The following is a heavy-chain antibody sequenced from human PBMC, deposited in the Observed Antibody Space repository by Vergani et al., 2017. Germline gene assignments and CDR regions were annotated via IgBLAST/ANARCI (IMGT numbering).Heavy chain of an antibody. CDR3: GRVADFYGLGSRLLDL. CDR1: GGSISSGSYY. D-gene: IGHD3-10*01. J-gene: IGHJ5*02. CDR2: FYTSGST. V-gene: IGHV4-61*02. Sequence: QVQLQESGPGLVKPSETLSLTCTVSGGSISSGSYYWSWIRQPAGKGLEWIGRFYTSGSTNYNPSLKSQVTISVDTSKNQFSLKLSSVTAADTAVYYCGRVADFYGLGSRLLDLWGQGILVTVSS.